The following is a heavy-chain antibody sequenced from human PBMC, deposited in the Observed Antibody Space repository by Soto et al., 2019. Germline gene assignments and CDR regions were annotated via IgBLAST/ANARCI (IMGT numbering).Heavy chain of an antibody. V-gene: IGHV1-69*01. Sequence: QVQLVQSGPEVKKTGTSVKVSCKASGGSFSSRAISWVRQAPGQGLEWMGGIIPVFGRVNYAEKFQDRVTVTADESTGTAYMERSSLKSEDTALYYCANSRGGTFLGYHGMDIWGQGTTVSVSS. J-gene: IGHJ6*02. D-gene: IGHD3-16*01. CDR2: IIPVFGRV. CDR1: GGSFSSRA. CDR3: ANSRGGTFLGYHGMDI.